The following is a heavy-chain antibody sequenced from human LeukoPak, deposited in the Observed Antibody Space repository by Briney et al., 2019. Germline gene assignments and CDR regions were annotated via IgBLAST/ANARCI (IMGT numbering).Heavy chain of an antibody. CDR3: ARQPLQGYFDY. Sequence: ASVKVSCKASGYTFTSYDFNWVRQATGQRPEWMGWMSPNSGDTGYAQKFQDRVTMTRNTSISTAYMELSSLRSDDTAVYYCARQPLQGYFDYWGQGTLVTVSS. CDR1: GYTFTSYD. V-gene: IGHV1-8*01. J-gene: IGHJ4*02. CDR2: MSPNSGDT.